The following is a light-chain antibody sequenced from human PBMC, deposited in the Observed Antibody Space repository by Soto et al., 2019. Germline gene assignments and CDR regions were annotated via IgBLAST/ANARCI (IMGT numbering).Light chain of an antibody. CDR3: LQYQSYWT. Sequence: DIQMTQSPSTLSASVGDRVSITCRASQSISRQLAWDQQKPGKAPNLLIYQASNLDIGVPSRSTGSGSGTEFTLTIISLQPDDFATYYCLQYQSYWTFGQGTKVEVK. CDR2: QAS. J-gene: IGKJ1*01. V-gene: IGKV1-5*03. CDR1: QSISRQ.